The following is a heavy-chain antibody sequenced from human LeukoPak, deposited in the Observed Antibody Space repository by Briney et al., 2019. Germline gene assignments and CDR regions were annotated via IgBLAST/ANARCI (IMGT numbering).Heavy chain of an antibody. CDR2: IKKDGSEV. V-gene: IGHV3-7*01. D-gene: IGHD4-17*01. J-gene: IGHJ4*02. CDR3: ASGHYADYD. CDR1: EITFSDFW. Sequence: PGGSLRLSCSVSEITFSDFWMNWVRQAPGKGLEWVASIKKDGSEVYYVDSVRGRFTISRDNAQNSLYLQMNSLRDEDTAVYYCASGHYADYDWGQGTLVTVSS.